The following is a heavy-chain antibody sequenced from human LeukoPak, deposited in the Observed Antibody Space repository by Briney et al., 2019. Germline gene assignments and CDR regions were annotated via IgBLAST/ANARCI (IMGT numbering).Heavy chain of an antibody. CDR3: ARGYFDWLYGNWFDP. CDR1: GGSISSYY. D-gene: IGHD3-9*01. Sequence: PSETLSLTCTVSGGSISSYYWSWIRQPPGKGLEWIGYIYYSGSTNYNPSLKSRVTISVDTSKNQFSLKLSSVTAADTAVYYCARGYFDWLYGNWFDPWGQGTLVTVSS. V-gene: IGHV4-59*08. CDR2: IYYSGST. J-gene: IGHJ5*02.